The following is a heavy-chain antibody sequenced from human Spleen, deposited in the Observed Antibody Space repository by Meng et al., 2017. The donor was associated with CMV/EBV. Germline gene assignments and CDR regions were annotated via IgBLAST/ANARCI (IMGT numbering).Heavy chain of an antibody. J-gene: IGHJ6*02. CDR3: ARDQLLTNMGMDV. D-gene: IGHD2-2*01. CDR1: GGSFSGYY. Sequence: CAVYGGSFSGYYWSWIRQPPGKGLEWIGEINHSGSTNYNPSLKSRVTISVDTSKNQFSLKLSSVTAADTAVYYCARDQLLTNMGMDVWGQGTTVTVSS. CDR2: INHSGST. V-gene: IGHV4-34*01.